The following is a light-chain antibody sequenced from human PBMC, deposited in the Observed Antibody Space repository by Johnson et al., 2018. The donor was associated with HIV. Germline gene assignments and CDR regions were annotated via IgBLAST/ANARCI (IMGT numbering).Light chain of an antibody. Sequence: HSVLTQPPSVSAASGQRVDISCSGSSSNIGNNYVSWYQQLPGTAPKLLIYQNTWRPSWIPDRFSGSTSGASATLAITGLQTGDEADYYCGTWDNSLKAEVFGTGTKVTVL. V-gene: IGLV1-51*02. CDR3: GTWDNSLKAEV. CDR1: SSNIGNNY. J-gene: IGLJ1*01. CDR2: QNT.